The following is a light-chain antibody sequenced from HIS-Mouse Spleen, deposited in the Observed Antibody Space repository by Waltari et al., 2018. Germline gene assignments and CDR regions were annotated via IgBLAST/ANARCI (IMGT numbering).Light chain of an antibody. CDR2: DDS. V-gene: IGLV3-21*02. CDR3: QVWDSSSDHWV. Sequence: SYVLTQPPSVSVAPGQTARITCGGNNIGSKSVHWYQQKPGQAPVLVVYDDSDRPSRIRERFSGSNSGNTATLTISRVEDGDEADYYCQVWDSSSDHWVFGGGTKLTVL. J-gene: IGLJ3*02. CDR1: NIGSKS.